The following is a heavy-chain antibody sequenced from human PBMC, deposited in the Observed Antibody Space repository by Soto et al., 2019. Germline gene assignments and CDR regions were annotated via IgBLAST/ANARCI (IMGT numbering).Heavy chain of an antibody. CDR1: GGSISSSSYY. CDR2: IYYSGGT. V-gene: IGHV4-39*01. CDR3: ARPSGSYLYYFDY. D-gene: IGHD1-26*01. J-gene: IGHJ4*02. Sequence: QLQLQESGPGLVKPSETLSLTCTVSGGSISSSSYYWGWSRQPPGKGLEWIGSIYYSGGTYYNPSLKSRVTISVDTSKNQFSLKLSSVTAADTAVYYCARPSGSYLYYFDYWGQGTLVTVSS.